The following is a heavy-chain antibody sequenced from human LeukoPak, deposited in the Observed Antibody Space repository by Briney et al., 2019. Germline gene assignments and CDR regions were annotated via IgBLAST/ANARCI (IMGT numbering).Heavy chain of an antibody. D-gene: IGHD1-26*01. CDR2: IYHSGST. CDR3: ACRGYYSHMFDP. Sequence: PSETLSLTCTASGYSISSGYYWGWIRQPTGKGLEWIGSIYHSGSTYYNPSLKSRVTISVDTSKNQFSLKLSSVTAADTAVYYCACRGYYSHMFDPWGQGTLVTVSS. CDR1: GYSISSGYY. V-gene: IGHV4-38-2*02. J-gene: IGHJ5*02.